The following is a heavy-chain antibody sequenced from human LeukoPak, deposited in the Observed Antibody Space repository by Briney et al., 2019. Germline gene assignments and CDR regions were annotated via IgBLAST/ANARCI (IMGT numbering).Heavy chain of an antibody. CDR2: ISYDGSNK. CDR1: GFTFSSYG. J-gene: IGHJ4*02. CDR3: AKDRSPVLRYFDWLFNDPYFDY. V-gene: IGHV3-30*18. D-gene: IGHD3-9*01. Sequence: GESLRLSCAASGFTFSSYGMHWVRQAPGKGLEWVAVISYDGSNKYYADSVKGRFTISRDNSKNTLYLQMNSLRAEDTAVYYCAKDRSPVLRYFDWLFNDPYFDYWGQGTLVTVSS.